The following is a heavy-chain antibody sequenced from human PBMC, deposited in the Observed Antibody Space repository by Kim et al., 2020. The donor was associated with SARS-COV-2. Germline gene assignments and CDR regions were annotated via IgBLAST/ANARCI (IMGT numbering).Heavy chain of an antibody. J-gene: IGHJ5*02. D-gene: IGHD3-10*01. CDR1: GGSISSSSYY. CDR2: IYYSGST. Sequence: SETLSLTCTVSGGSISSSSYYWGWIRQPPGKGLEWIGSIYYSGSTYYNPSLKSRVTISVDTSKNQFSLKLSSVTAADTAVYYCARQPPGSYLNWFDPWGQGTLVTVSS. V-gene: IGHV4-39*01. CDR3: ARQPPGSYLNWFDP.